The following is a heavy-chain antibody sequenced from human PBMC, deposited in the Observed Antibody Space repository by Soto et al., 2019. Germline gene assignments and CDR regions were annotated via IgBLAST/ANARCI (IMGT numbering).Heavy chain of an antibody. J-gene: IGHJ4*02. V-gene: IGHV4-59*01. CDR1: SGSISTYY. Sequence: PSETLSLTCTVSSGSISTYYWTWIRQPPGKGLEWIGYGSSSGSTKYNPSLKSRLTISVDTSKNQFSLWLTSVTTADTAIYYCARSMSAAPYYFDYWGRGTLVT. D-gene: IGHD6-13*01. CDR2: GSSSGST. CDR3: ARSMSAAPYYFDY.